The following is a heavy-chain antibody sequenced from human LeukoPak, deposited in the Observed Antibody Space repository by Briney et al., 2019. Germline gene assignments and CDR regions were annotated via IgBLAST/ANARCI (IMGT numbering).Heavy chain of an antibody. Sequence: PSETLSLTCAVSGGSISSSNWWSRVRQPPGKGLEWIGEIYHSGSTNYNPSLKSRVTMSVDTSKNQFSLKLSSVTAADTAVYYCARDRPGYDAFDIWGQGTMVTVSS. CDR1: GGSISSSNW. CDR2: IYHSGST. V-gene: IGHV4-4*02. CDR3: ARDRPGYDAFDI. D-gene: IGHD5-12*01. J-gene: IGHJ3*02.